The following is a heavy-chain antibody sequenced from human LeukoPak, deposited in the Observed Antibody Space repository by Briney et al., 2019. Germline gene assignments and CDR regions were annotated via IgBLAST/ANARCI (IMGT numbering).Heavy chain of an antibody. Sequence: PGGSLRLSCAASGFTFSSYGMHWVRQAPGKGLEWVAVISYDGSNKYYVDSVKGRFTISRDNSKNTLYLQMNSLRAEDTAVYYCAKDLGVRYFDWLIPGSDYWGQGTLVTVSS. CDR2: ISYDGSNK. V-gene: IGHV3-30*18. CDR3: AKDLGVRYFDWLIPGSDY. D-gene: IGHD3-9*01. CDR1: GFTFSSYG. J-gene: IGHJ4*02.